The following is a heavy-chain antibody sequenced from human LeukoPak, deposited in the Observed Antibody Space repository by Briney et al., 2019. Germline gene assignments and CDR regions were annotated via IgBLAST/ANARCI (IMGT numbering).Heavy chain of an antibody. CDR1: GFTFSSYG. D-gene: IGHD3-22*01. CDR2: IRYDGSNK. J-gene: IGHJ4*02. V-gene: IGHV3-30*02. Sequence: GGSLRLSCAASGFTFSSYGMHWVRQAPGKGLEWVAFIRYDGSNKYYADSVKGRFTISRDNSKNTVYLQMNSLRAEDTAVYYCAKSLSSAYDYPFDYWGQGTLVTVSS. CDR3: AKSLSSAYDYPFDY.